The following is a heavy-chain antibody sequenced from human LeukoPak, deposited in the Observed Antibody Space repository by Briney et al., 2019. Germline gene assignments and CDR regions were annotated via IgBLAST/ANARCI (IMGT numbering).Heavy chain of an antibody. CDR2: INHSGST. CDR3: ARVYYYYYYMDV. J-gene: IGHJ6*03. V-gene: IGHV4-34*01. CDR1: GGSFSGYY. Sequence: SETLSLTCAVYGGSFSGYYWSWIRQPPGKGLEWIGEINHSGSTNYNPSLKSRVTISVDTSKNQFSLKLSSVTAADTAVFYCARVYYYYYYMDVWGKGTTVTVSS.